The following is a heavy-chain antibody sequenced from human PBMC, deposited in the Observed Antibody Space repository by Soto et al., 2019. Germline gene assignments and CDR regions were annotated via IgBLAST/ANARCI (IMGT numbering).Heavy chain of an antibody. J-gene: IGHJ3*02. V-gene: IGHV3-21*01. D-gene: IGHD3-3*01. Sequence: PGGSLRLSGAASGFTFSSYSMNWVRQAPGKGPEWVSSISSSSSYIYYADSVKGRFTISRDNAKNSLYLQMNSLRAEDTAVYYCARDTMGAFDIWGQGTMVTVSS. CDR3: ARDTMGAFDI. CDR2: ISSSSSYI. CDR1: GFTFSSYS.